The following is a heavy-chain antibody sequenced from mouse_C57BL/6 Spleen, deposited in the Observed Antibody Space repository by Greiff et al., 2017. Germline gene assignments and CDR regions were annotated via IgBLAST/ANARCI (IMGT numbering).Heavy chain of an antibody. CDR1: GFTFSDYG. J-gene: IGHJ3*01. CDR3: ARGDGYDDRFAY. CDR2: ISSGSSTI. Sequence: EAKLVESGGGLVKPGGSLKLSCAASGFTFSDYGMHWVRQAPEKGLEWVAYISSGSSTIYYADTVKGRFTISRDNAKNTLFLQMTSLRSEDTAMYYCARGDGYDDRFAYWGQGTLVTVSA. D-gene: IGHD2-2*01. V-gene: IGHV5-17*01.